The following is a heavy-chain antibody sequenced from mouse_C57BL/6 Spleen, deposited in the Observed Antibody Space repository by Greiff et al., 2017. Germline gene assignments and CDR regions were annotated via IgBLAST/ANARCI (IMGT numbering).Heavy chain of an antibody. CDR2: IWSGGST. CDR3: ARNWDYDGYPFAY. Sequence: VQGVESGPGLVQPSQSLSITCTVSGFSLTSYGVHWVRQSPGKGLEWLGVIWSGGSTDYNAAFISRLSISKDNSKSQVFFKMNSLQADDTAIYYCARNWDYDGYPFAYWGQGTLVTVSA. V-gene: IGHV2-2*01. J-gene: IGHJ3*01. D-gene: IGHD2-3*01. CDR1: GFSLTSYG.